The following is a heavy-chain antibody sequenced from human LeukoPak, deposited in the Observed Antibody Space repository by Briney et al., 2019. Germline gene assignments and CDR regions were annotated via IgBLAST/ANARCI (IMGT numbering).Heavy chain of an antibody. CDR1: GFTFSSYS. D-gene: IGHD3-10*01. CDR3: ASQLWFGEYDW. V-gene: IGHV3-48*04. CDR2: ISSSSSTI. Sequence: GGSLRLSCAASGFTFSSYSMNWVRQAPGKGLEWVSYISSSSSTIYYADSVKGRFTISRDNAKNSLYLQMNSLRAEDTAVYYCASQLWFGEYDWWGQGTLVTVSS. J-gene: IGHJ4*02.